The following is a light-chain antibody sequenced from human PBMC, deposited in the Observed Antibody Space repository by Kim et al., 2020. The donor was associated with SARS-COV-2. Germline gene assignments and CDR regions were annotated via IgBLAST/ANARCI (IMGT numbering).Light chain of an antibody. J-gene: IGLJ2*01. CDR3: SSYAGSNNLV. Sequence: GHSVTISCTGTSSDVGGYNFVAWYQQHPGKAPKLMIYEVSKRPSGVPDRFSGSKSGNTASLTVSGLQAEDEADYYCSSYAGSNNLVFGGGTKLTVL. CDR1: SSDVGGYNF. V-gene: IGLV2-8*01. CDR2: EVS.